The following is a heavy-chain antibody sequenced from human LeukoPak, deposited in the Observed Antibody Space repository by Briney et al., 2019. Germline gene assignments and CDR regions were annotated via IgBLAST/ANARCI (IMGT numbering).Heavy chain of an antibody. CDR2: INHSGST. J-gene: IGHJ4*02. CDR1: GGSISSSSYY. Sequence: SETLSLTCTVSGGSISSSSYYWGWIRQPPGKGLGWIGEINHSGSTNYNPSLKSRVTISVDTSKNQFSLKLSSVTAADTAVYYCARRIFAVRGFDYWGQGTLVTVSS. D-gene: IGHD3-10*01. V-gene: IGHV4-39*07. CDR3: ARRIFAVRGFDY.